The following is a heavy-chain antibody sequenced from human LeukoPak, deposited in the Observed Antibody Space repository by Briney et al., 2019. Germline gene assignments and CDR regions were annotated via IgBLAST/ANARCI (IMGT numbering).Heavy chain of an antibody. CDR2: IYYSGTT. Sequence: PSETLSLTCTVSGVSISSYYWSWIRQPPGKGLEWIGYIYYSGTTNYNPSLKSRVTISADTSKNQFSLKLSSVTAADAAVYYCARDMWNRDYGMDVWGLGTTVTVSS. V-gene: IGHV4-59*01. CDR3: ARDMWNRDYGMDV. D-gene: IGHD1-1*01. CDR1: GVSISSYY. J-gene: IGHJ6*02.